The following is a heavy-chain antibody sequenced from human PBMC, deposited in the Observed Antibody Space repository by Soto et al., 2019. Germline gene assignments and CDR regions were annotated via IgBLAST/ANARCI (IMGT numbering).Heavy chain of an antibody. J-gene: IGHJ5*02. D-gene: IGHD2-15*01. CDR1: GYTFTSYG. Sequence: QVQLVQSGAEVKKPGASVKVSCKASGYTFTSYGISWVRQAPGQGLEWMGWISANNGNTKYAQNFQGRVTMTTDTSPSTAYMELRSLRSDDTAVYYCARAYSPGLFDPWGQGTLVTVSS. V-gene: IGHV1-18*01. CDR2: ISANNGNT. CDR3: ARAYSPGLFDP.